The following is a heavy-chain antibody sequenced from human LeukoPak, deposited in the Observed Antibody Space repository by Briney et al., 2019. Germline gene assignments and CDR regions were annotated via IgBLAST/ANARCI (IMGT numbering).Heavy chain of an antibody. CDR2: ISGSGGST. V-gene: IGHV3-23*01. CDR3: AKDWCSSASCQYFDY. Sequence: GGSLRLSCAASRFTFSSYAMSWVRQVPGKGLEWVSGISGSGGSTYYADSVKGRFTISRDNSRNTLYLQMNSLRAEDTAVYFCAKDWCSSASCQYFDYWGQGTLVTVSS. D-gene: IGHD2-2*01. J-gene: IGHJ4*02. CDR1: RFTFSSYA.